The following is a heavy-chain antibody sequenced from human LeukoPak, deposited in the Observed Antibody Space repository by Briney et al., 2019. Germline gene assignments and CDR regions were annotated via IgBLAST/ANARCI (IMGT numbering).Heavy chain of an antibody. CDR1: GFTFSSYW. Sequence: GGSLRLSCAASGFTFSSYWMSWVRQAPGKGLEWVANIKQDGSEKYYVDYVKGRFTISRDNAKNSLYLQMNSLRAEDTAVYYCARDPPQGWLRWSFDYWGQGTLVTDSS. D-gene: IGHD5-12*01. V-gene: IGHV3-7*01. J-gene: IGHJ4*02. CDR3: ARDPPQGWLRWSFDY. CDR2: IKQDGSEK.